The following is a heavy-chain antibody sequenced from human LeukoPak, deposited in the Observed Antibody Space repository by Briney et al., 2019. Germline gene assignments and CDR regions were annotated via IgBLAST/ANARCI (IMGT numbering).Heavy chain of an antibody. CDR2: IYYSGST. Sequence: SETLSLTCTVSGGSISSSSYYWGWIRQPPGKGLEWIGSIYYSGSTYYNPSLKSRVTISVDTSKNQFSLKLSSVTAADTAVYYCWGYCTNGVCYRTIDYWGQGTLVTVSP. CDR3: WGYCTNGVCYRTIDY. CDR1: GGSISSSSYY. V-gene: IGHV4-39*01. J-gene: IGHJ4*02. D-gene: IGHD2-8*01.